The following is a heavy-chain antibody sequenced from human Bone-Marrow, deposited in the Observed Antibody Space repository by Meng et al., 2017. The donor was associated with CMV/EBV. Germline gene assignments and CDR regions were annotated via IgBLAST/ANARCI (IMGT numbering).Heavy chain of an antibody. CDR1: GYSFTSYG. J-gene: IGHJ5*02. CDR3: ARGEGLLGDWFDP. CDR2: IIPIFGTA. Sequence: GQAGAEVKKPGAAVKGSCKASGYSFTSYGISWVRQAPGQGLEWMGGIIPIFGTANYAQKFQGRVTITADESTSTAYMELSSLRSEDTAVYYCARGEGLLGDWFDPWGQGTLVTVSS. D-gene: IGHD2-8*02. V-gene: IGHV1-69*13.